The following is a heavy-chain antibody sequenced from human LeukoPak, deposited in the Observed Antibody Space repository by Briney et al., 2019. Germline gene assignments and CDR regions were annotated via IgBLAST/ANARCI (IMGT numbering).Heavy chain of an antibody. J-gene: IGHJ4*02. Sequence: GASVKVSCKASGYTFTSYYMHWVRQAPGQGLEWMGIINPSGGSTSYAQKFQGRVTITADESTDTAYLELSSLRSEDTAVYYCAKRHPDYSESNGHLFDWGQGTLVTVSS. CDR2: INPSGGST. D-gene: IGHD3-22*01. V-gene: IGHV1-46*01. CDR1: GYTFTSYY. CDR3: AKRHPDYSESNGHLFD.